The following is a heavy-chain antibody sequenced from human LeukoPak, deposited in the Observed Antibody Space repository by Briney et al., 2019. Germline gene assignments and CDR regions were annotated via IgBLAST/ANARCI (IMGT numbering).Heavy chain of an antibody. J-gene: IGHJ4*02. CDR2: IYSGGST. Sequence: GGSLRLSCAASGFTVSSNYMSWVRQAPGKGLEWVSVIYSGGSTYYADSVKGRFTISRDNSKNTLYLQMNSLRAEDTAVYYCARDQEDSGWSFDYWGQGALVTISS. D-gene: IGHD6-19*01. CDR3: ARDQEDSGWSFDY. CDR1: GFTVSSNY. V-gene: IGHV3-66*01.